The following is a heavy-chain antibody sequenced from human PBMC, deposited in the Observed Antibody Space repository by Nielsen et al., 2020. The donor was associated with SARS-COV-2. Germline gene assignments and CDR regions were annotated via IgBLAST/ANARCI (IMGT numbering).Heavy chain of an antibody. CDR3: ARSVYDILTGYPSDYGMDV. J-gene: IGHJ6*02. V-gene: IGHV3-9*01. D-gene: IGHD3-9*01. CDR2: ISWNSGSI. Sequence: GGSLRLSCAASGFTFDDYAMHWVRQAPGKGLEWVSGISWNSGSIGYADSVKGRFTISRDNAKNSLYLQMNSLRAEDTAVYYCARSVYDILTGYPSDYGMDVWGQGTTVTVSS. CDR1: GFTFDDYA.